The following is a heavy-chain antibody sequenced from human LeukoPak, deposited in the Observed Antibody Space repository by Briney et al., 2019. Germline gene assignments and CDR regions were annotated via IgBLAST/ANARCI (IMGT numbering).Heavy chain of an antibody. CDR1: GGSFSGYY. CDR3: ARLAPSYYDSSGTGES. CDR2: INHSGST. V-gene: IGHV4-34*01. Sequence: SETLSLTCAVYGGSFSGYYWSWIRQPPGKGLEWIGEINHSGSTNYNPSLKGRVTISVDTSKNQFSLKLSSVTAADTAVYYCARLAPSYYDSSGTGESWGQGTLVTVSS. J-gene: IGHJ4*02. D-gene: IGHD3-22*01.